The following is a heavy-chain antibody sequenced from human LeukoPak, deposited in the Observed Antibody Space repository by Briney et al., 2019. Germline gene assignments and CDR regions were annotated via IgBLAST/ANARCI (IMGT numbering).Heavy chain of an antibody. CDR2: IYYSGST. J-gene: IGHJ4*02. V-gene: IGHV4-39*01. Sequence: SETLSLTCTVSGGSISSSSYYWGWIRQPPGKGLEWIGSIYYSGSTYYNPSLKSRVTISVDTSKNQFSLKLTSVTAADTAVYYCARRIATAGDYWGQGTLVTVSS. CDR3: ARRIATAGDY. D-gene: IGHD6-13*01. CDR1: GGSISSSSYY.